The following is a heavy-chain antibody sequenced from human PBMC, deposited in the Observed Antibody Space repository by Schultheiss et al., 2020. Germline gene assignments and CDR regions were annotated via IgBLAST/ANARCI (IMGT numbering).Heavy chain of an antibody. D-gene: IGHD6-19*01. J-gene: IGHJ4*02. CDR2: IYTSGTT. CDR3: AREGYSSGWYVGV. Sequence: SETLSLTCTVSGGSISSYYWSWIRQPAGKGLEWIGRIYTSGTTNYNPSLKSRVTISVDTSKNQFSLKLSSVTAADTAVYYCAREGYSSGWYVGVWGQGTLVTVSS. V-gene: IGHV4-4*07. CDR1: GGSISSYY.